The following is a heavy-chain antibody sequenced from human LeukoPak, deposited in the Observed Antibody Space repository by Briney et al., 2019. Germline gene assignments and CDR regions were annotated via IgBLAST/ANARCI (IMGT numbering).Heavy chain of an antibody. CDR1: GFTFSSYA. D-gene: IGHD2-2*01. Sequence: GGSLRLSCAASGFTFSSYAMSWVRQAPGKGVEWVSIISGIGGTTYYPDSVKGRFTISRDNSKNTLYLQMNSLRAEDTAVYYCAKLYCSSSSCSRGGYFDYWGRGTLVTVSS. CDR2: ISGIGGTT. CDR3: AKLYCSSSSCSRGGYFDY. V-gene: IGHV3-23*01. J-gene: IGHJ4*02.